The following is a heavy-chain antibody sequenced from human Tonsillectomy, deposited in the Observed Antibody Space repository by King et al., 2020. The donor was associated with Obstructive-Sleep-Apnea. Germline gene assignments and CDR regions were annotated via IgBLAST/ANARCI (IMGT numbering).Heavy chain of an antibody. CDR1: GFSLSTSGMG. V-gene: IGHV2-5*02. J-gene: IGHJ4*02. CDR3: THSLSGSGIRRGGPFDY. CDR2: IYWDDDK. D-gene: IGHD3-10*01. Sequence: TLKESGPTLVKPTQTLTLTCTFSGFSLSTSGMGVGWIRQPPGKALEWLALIYWDDDKRYSPSLQSRLTITKDTSKNQVVLTMTNMDPVDTATYYCTHSLSGSGIRRGGPFDYWGQGTLVTVSS.